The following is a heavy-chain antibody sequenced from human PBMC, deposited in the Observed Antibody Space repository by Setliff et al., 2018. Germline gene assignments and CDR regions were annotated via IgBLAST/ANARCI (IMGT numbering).Heavy chain of an antibody. Sequence: SETLSLTCAVYGGSFSGYYWSWIRQPPGKGLEWIGEINHSGSTNYNPSLKSRVTMSVDSSKNQFSLKLSSVTAADTAVYYCARGDTYRYFDYWGQGALVTVSS. V-gene: IGHV4-34*01. J-gene: IGHJ4*02. CDR3: ARGDTYRYFDY. CDR2: INHSGST. CDR1: GGSFSGYY.